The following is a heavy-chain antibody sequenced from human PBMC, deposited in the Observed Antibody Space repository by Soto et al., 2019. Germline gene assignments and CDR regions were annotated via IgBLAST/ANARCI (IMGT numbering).Heavy chain of an antibody. V-gene: IGHV3-30-3*01. J-gene: IGHJ4*02. D-gene: IGHD4-17*01. CDR3: AKDYDDQVFDY. Sequence: QVQLVESGGGVVQPGRSLRLSCAASGFIFSSYATHWVRQSPGKGLEWVAVISYDGNNPYYAESVKGRFTISRDNSKKTLYLQLNSLRAEDTAVYYCAKDYDDQVFDYWGQGTLVTVSS. CDR1: GFIFSSYA. CDR2: ISYDGNNP.